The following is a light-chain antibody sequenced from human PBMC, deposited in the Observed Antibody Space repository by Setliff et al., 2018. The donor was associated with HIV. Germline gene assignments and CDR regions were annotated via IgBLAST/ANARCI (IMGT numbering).Light chain of an antibody. CDR2: EVR. Sequence: QSALTQPRSVSGSPGQSVTISCTGTSSDVGGYNYVSWYQQHPGKAPKLIIYEVRNRPSGVSNRFSGSKSGNTASLTISGLRAEDEADYYCSSYAITNTLPFGTGTKVTVL. J-gene: IGLJ1*01. V-gene: IGLV2-14*01. CDR3: SSYAITNTLP. CDR1: SSDVGGYNY.